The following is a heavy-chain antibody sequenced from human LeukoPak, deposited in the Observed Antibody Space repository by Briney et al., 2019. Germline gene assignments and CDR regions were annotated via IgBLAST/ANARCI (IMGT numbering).Heavy chain of an antibody. Sequence: GESLKISCEGSGYRFSSYWIGWVRQMPGKGLEWMGIIYPGGSETKYSPSFQGQVTISADRAISTAYLQWSSLKASDSAIYYCARLGIAGAGTQDAFDIWGQGTMVTVSS. CDR2: IYPGGSET. CDR3: ARLGIAGAGTQDAFDI. J-gene: IGHJ3*02. CDR1: GYRFSSYW. V-gene: IGHV5-51*01. D-gene: IGHD6-13*01.